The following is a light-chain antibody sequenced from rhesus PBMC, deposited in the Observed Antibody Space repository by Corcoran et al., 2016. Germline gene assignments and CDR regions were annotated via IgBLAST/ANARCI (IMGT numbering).Light chain of an antibody. J-gene: IGKJ3*01. CDR3: QLRNTFPFT. V-gene: IGKV1-38*01. Sequence: DIQLTQSPSSLSASVGDRGTITCRASQGISSYLAWYQQKSGKAPKFLNFDASSLQSGVPSRFSGGGSGIEFTPTISRLQPKGLATYYCQLRNTFPFTFDPGTKLDIK. CDR1: QGISSY. CDR2: DAS.